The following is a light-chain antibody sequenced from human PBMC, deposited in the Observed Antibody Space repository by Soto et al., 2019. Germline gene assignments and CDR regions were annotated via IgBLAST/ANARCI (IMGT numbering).Light chain of an antibody. CDR3: QQRSNWPPLT. CDR1: QSISNN. J-gene: IGKJ4*01. CDR2: DAS. Sequence: EIVLTQSPATLSLSPGERATLSCRASQSISNNLAWYQQKRGQPPRLLIYDASNMATGITARFSGRGSGTDFTLTISGLEPEDFAVYYCQQRSNWPPLTFGGGTKVEIK. V-gene: IGKV3-11*01.